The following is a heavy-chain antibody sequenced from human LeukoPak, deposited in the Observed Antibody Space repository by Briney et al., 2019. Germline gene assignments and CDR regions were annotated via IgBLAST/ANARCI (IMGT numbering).Heavy chain of an antibody. D-gene: IGHD1-26*01. J-gene: IGHJ5*02. CDR2: IYYSGSA. CDR1: GGSISSGDYY. CDR3: ARGPIVGATQGWLDP. V-gene: IGHV4-30-4*01. Sequence: SQTLSLTCTVSGGSISSGDYYWSWIRQPPGKGLEWIGYIYYSGSAYYNPSLKSRVTISVDTSKNQFSLKLSSVTAADTAVYYCARGPIVGATQGWLDPWGQGTLVTVSS.